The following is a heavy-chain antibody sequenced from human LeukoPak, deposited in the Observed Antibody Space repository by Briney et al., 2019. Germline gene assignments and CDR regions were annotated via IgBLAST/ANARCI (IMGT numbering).Heavy chain of an antibody. Sequence: SVKVSCKASGGTFSSYTISWVRQAPGQGVEWMGRIIPILGIANYAQKFQGRVTITADKSTSTAYMELSSLRSEDTAVYYCARGSAQIVVVPAATVGNWFDPWGQGTLVTVSS. V-gene: IGHV1-69*02. CDR2: IIPILGIA. CDR3: ARGSAQIVVVPAATVGNWFDP. D-gene: IGHD2-2*01. CDR1: GGTFSSYT. J-gene: IGHJ5*02.